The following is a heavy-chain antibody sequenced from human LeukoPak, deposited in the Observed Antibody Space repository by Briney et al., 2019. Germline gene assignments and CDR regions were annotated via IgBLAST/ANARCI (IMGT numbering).Heavy chain of an antibody. CDR2: INPNSGGT. CDR3: ARETDYGDYVLRPRCEWCFDC. Sequence: ASVKVSCKASGYTFSGYYMNWVRQAPGQGLKWMGWINPNSGGTNYAQKFQGRVTMTRDTSIRTAYMELSRLRSDDTAVYYCARETDYGDYVLRPRCEWCFDCWGQGTLVTVSS. CDR1: GYTFSGYY. D-gene: IGHD4-17*01. V-gene: IGHV1-2*02. J-gene: IGHJ4*02.